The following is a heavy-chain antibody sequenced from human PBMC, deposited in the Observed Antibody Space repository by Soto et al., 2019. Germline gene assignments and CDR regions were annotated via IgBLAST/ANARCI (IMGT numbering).Heavy chain of an antibody. CDR2: ISGGGGDT. CDR3: VKGSRITLVRGVSDY. CDR1: GFTFSNYA. J-gene: IGHJ4*02. V-gene: IGHV3-23*01. D-gene: IGHD3-10*01. Sequence: GSLRLSCAASGFTFSNYAMTWVRQAPGKGLEWVSAISGGGGDTYYADSVKGRFTISRDNSKNTLYLRMNSLRAEDTAAYYCVKGSRITLVRGVSDYWGQGTLVTVSS.